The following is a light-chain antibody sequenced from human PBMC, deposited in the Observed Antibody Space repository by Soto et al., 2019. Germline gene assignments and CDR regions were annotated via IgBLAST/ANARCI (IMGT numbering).Light chain of an antibody. J-gene: IGKJ1*01. Sequence: EIVMTQSPATLSVSPGERATLSCRASQSVSSNLAWYQQKPGQAPRLLIYGASTRDTGIPARFSGSGSGTEFTLTISRLQSEDFAVYYCQQYNNWWTFGQGTKVEIK. CDR2: GAS. CDR1: QSVSSN. CDR3: QQYNNWWT. V-gene: IGKV3-15*01.